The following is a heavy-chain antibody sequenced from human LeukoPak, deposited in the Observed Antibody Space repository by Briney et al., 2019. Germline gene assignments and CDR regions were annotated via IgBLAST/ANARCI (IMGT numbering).Heavy chain of an antibody. CDR3: ATPSITDYCSGGSCSYDY. J-gene: IGHJ4*02. D-gene: IGHD2-15*01. CDR1: GYTFTSYY. V-gene: IGHV1-46*01. Sequence: ASVKVSCKASGYTFTSYYMHWVRQAPGQGLEWMGIINPSGGSTSYAQKFQGRVTMTRDTSTSTVYMELSSLRSEDTAVYYCATPSITDYCSGGSCSYDYWGQGTLVTVSS. CDR2: INPSGGST.